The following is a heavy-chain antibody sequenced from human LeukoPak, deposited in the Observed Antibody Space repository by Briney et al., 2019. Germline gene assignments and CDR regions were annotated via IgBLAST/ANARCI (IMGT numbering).Heavy chain of an antibody. J-gene: IGHJ4*02. D-gene: IGHD3-10*01. CDR1: GGSISSSSYY. V-gene: IGHV4-39*07. CDR2: IYYSGST. CDR3: ASMVRGVIITVPFVY. Sequence: SETLSLTCTDSGGSISSSSYYWGWIRQPPGKGLEWIGSIYYSGSTYYNPSLKSRVTISVDTSKNQFSLKLSSVTAADTAVYYCASMVRGVIITVPFVYWGQGTLVTVSS.